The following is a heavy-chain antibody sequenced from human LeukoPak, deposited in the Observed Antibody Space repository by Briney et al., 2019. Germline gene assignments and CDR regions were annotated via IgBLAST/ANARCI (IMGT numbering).Heavy chain of an antibody. CDR1: GFTFNNYA. CDR2: ISESGGTT. V-gene: IGHV3-23*01. J-gene: IGHJ5*02. Sequence: PGGSLRLSCAASGFTFNNYAMNWVRQAPGKGLEWVSSISESGGTTDYADSVKGRFTISRDNSKNTLYLQMNSLRAEDTAVYYCARDVATISNWFDPWGQGTLVTVSS. D-gene: IGHD5-24*01. CDR3: ARDVATISNWFDP.